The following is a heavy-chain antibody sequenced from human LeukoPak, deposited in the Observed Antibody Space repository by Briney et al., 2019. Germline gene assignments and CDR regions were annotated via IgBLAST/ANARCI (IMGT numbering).Heavy chain of an antibody. J-gene: IGHJ4*02. CDR1: GFTLSIYN. CDR3: ARQYYNTSGLNY. V-gene: IGHV3-30*04. CDR2: VSYDGTDT. Sequence: GRSLRLSCAASGFTLSIYNLHWVRQAPGQGLEWVTVVSYDGTDTYYTDSVKGRFTISRDNSKNTLYLQMNSLRAEDTAVYYCARQYYNTSGLNYWGQGTLVTVSS. D-gene: IGHD3-22*01.